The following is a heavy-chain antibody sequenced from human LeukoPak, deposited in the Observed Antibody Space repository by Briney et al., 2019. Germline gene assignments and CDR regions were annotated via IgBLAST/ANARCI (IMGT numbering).Heavy chain of an antibody. J-gene: IGHJ3*02. CDR2: IYYSGST. Sequence: SETLSLTCTVSGGSTSSTTYYWGWIRQPPGKDLEWIGSIYYSGSTYYNPSLKSRVTISVDTSKNQFSLKLSSVTAADTAVYYCARVDSSGYYSDAFDIWGQGTMVTVSS. D-gene: IGHD3-22*01. V-gene: IGHV4-39*01. CDR3: ARVDSSGYYSDAFDI. CDR1: GGSTSSTTYY.